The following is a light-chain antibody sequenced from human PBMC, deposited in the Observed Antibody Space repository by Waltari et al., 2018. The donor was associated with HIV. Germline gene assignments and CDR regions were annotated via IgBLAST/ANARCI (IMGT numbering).Light chain of an antibody. CDR3: QQYGSSPRT. CDR1: QNLIYYSNNKNY. J-gene: IGKJ1*01. V-gene: IGKV4-1*01. CDR2: WAS. Sequence: DIVMTQSPDSLAVSLGERATIKCRSSQNLIYYSNNKNYLGWYQQKPGPPPRLLIYWASTRESGVPDRFNGSGSGTDFTLTISRLEPEDFAVYFCQQYGSSPRTFGQGTRVEIK.